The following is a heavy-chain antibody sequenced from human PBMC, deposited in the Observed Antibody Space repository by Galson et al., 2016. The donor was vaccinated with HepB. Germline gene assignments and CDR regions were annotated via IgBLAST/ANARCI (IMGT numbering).Heavy chain of an antibody. CDR1: GGSVSSGSYY. D-gene: IGHD1-26*01. V-gene: IGHV4-61*01. CDR3: ARDQVRVTGRWEPHYYYYYFGMDV. CDR2: IYYSGNT. Sequence: ETLSLTCTVSGGSVSSGSYYWNWIRQPPGKGLEWIGYIYYSGNTDYNPSLKSRVTISVDTSKNQFSLRLSSVTAADTAVYYCARDQVRVTGRWEPHYYYYYFGMDVWGQGTTVTVSS. J-gene: IGHJ6*02.